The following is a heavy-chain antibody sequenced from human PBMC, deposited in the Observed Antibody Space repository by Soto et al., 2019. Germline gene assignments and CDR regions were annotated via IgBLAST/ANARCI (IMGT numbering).Heavy chain of an antibody. CDR1: GYSFTSYW. CDR3: ARKRINGYILDAFDI. D-gene: IGHD5-12*01. CDR2: IFPSDSDT. J-gene: IGHJ3*02. V-gene: IGHV5-51*01. Sequence: GESVKISFKGSGYSFTSYWIGWVRQMPGKGLEWMGIIFPSDSDTKYSPSFQGQVTISADKSISTAYLRWSSLKASDTAMYYCARKRINGYILDAFDIWGQGTMVTVSS.